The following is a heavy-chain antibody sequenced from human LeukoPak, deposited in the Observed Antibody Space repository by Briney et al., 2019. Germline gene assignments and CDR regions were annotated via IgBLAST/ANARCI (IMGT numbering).Heavy chain of an antibody. CDR3: GGLKSSGYLIDH. CDR1: GFIFSRYE. D-gene: IGHD3-22*01. V-gene: IGHV3-53*01. Sequence: PGGSLRLSCEASGFIFSRYEMNWVRQAPGKGLEWVSVIYSGGNTYYADSVKGRFTISRDNSKNTLYLQMDSLRVDDTAVYYCGGLKSSGYLIDHWGQGTLVTVSS. J-gene: IGHJ4*02. CDR2: IYSGGNT.